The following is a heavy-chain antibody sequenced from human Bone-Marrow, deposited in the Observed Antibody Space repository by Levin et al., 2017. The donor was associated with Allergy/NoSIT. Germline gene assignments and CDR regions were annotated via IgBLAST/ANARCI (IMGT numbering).Heavy chain of an antibody. J-gene: IGHJ3*01. D-gene: IGHD3/OR15-3a*01. V-gene: IGHV3-23*01. CDR2: ISGSDDST. Sequence: QTGGSLRLSCAASGFIFSSSAMSWVRQAPGKGLEWVSSISGSDDSTYYKESVKGRLTISRDNSKDTIYLQMNNLRAEDTATYYCAKVRRGLDAFDVWGQGTMVTVSS. CDR1: GFIFSSSA. CDR3: AKVRRGLDAFDV.